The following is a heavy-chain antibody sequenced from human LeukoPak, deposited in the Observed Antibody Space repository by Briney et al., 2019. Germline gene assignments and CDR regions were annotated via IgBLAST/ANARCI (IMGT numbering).Heavy chain of an antibody. CDR1: GFTFSDYW. CDR3: TKRWSVNWFDP. CDR2: IKEDGSEQ. V-gene: IGHV3-7*01. D-gene: IGHD3-3*01. Sequence: GGSLRLSCAASGFTFSDYWMSWVRQAPGKGLEWVANIKEDGSEQYYVDAVKGRFTVSRDNARKSVYLQMNSQRADDTAVYYCTKRWSVNWFDPWGQGTLVTVSS. J-gene: IGHJ5*02.